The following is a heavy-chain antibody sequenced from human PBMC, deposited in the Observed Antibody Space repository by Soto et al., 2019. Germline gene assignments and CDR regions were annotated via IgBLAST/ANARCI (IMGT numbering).Heavy chain of an antibody. CDR1: GGSISSSSYY. J-gene: IGHJ4*02. CDR2: IYYSGST. CDR3: ARLTAAGQGDY. V-gene: IGHV4-39*01. Sequence: QLQLQESGPGLVKPSETLSLTCTVSGGSISSSSYYWGWIRQPPGKGLEWIGSIYYSGSTYYNPSLKSRVTISVDTSKNQFSLKLSSVTAADTAVYYCARLTAAGQGDYWGQGTLVTVSS. D-gene: IGHD6-13*01.